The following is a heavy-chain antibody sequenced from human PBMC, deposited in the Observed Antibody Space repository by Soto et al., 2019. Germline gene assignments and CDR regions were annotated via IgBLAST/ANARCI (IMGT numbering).Heavy chain of an antibody. Sequence: SETLSLTCTFSGCSISSSSYYWGWIRQPPGKGLEWIGSIYYSGSTYYNPSLKSRVTISVDTSKNQFSLKLSSVTAADTAVYYCAKTAVAGSFDYWGQGTLVTVSS. CDR2: IYYSGST. V-gene: IGHV4-39*01. CDR3: AKTAVAGSFDY. D-gene: IGHD6-19*01. J-gene: IGHJ4*02. CDR1: GCSISSSSYY.